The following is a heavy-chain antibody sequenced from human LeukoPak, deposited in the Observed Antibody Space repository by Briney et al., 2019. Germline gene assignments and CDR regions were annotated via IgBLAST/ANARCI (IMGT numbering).Heavy chain of an antibody. CDR2: TFDTGRT. CDR3: ARRRHNFDFYDV. CDR1: GDSIISNIYW. J-gene: IGHJ3*01. V-gene: IGHV4-39*01. D-gene: IGHD3/OR15-3a*01. Sequence: PSETLSLTCTVSGDSIISNIYWWDWVRLPPGKGLEWIGATFDTGRTFYSPSLKSRVTISVDTSKNQFSLDLSSATAADTAVYYCARRRHNFDFYDVWGQGTRVTVSS.